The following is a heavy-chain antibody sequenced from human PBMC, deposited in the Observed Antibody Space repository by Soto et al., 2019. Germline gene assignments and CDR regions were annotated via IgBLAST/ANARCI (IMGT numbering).Heavy chain of an antibody. CDR1: GFTFSSYA. Sequence: PGGSLRLSCAASGFTFSSYAMSWVRQAPGKGLEWVSAISGSGGSIYYADSVKGRFTISRDNSKNTLYLQMNSLRAEDTAVYYCAKDLIPYYDILTGYLPLNYYYGMDVWGQGTTVTVSS. CDR3: AKDLIPYYDILTGYLPLNYYYGMDV. CDR2: ISGSGGSI. D-gene: IGHD3-9*01. V-gene: IGHV3-23*01. J-gene: IGHJ6*02.